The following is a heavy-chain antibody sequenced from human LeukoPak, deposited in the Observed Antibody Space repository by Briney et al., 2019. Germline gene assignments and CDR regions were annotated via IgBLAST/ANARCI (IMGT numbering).Heavy chain of an antibody. CDR1: GFTFSGSA. J-gene: IGHJ4*02. CDR2: IRSKANSYAT. D-gene: IGHD3-22*01. Sequence: SGGSLRLSCAASGFTFSGSAMHWARQASGKGLEWVGRIRSKANSYATAYAASVKGRFTISREDPKNTAYLQMNSLKTEDTAVYYCTRRNKDDSSGYYYDWGQGTLVTVSS. V-gene: IGHV3-73*01. CDR3: TRRNKDDSSGYYYD.